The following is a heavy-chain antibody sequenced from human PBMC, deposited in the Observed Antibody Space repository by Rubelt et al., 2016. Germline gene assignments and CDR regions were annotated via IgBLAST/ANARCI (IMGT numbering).Heavy chain of an antibody. CDR2: IHRSGTT. CDR3: ARHTSESSSAAFDN. CDR1: GDSLSSFTL. D-gene: IGHD2/OR15-2a*01. V-gene: IGHV4/OR15-8*02. J-gene: IGHJ4*02. Sequence: QVQLQESGPGLVKPSETLSLTCDVSGDSLSSFTLWNWLRQPPGKGLEWIGEIHRSGTTTYKPSIKSRVTISMDHSKNQFSLRPPFMAAADTAIYFCARHTSESSSAAFDNWGQGILVTVSS.